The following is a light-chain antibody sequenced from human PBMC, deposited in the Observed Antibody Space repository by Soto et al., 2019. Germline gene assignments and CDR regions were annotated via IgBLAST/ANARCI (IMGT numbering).Light chain of an antibody. J-gene: IGKJ1*01. Sequence: DIQMTQSTSSLSASVDDRVTITCRASQNISSYLNWYQQKPGKAPKLLIYAASSLQSGVPSRFSGSGSGTDFTLTISSLQPEDFATYYCQQSYSTLPTFGQGTKVEIK. CDR3: QQSYSTLPT. CDR1: QNISSY. V-gene: IGKV1-39*01. CDR2: AAS.